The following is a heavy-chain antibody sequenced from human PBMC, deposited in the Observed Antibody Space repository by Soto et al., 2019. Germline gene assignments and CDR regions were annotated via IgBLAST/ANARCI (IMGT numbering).Heavy chain of an antibody. J-gene: IGHJ4*02. D-gene: IGHD5-18*01. Sequence: QVQLQESGPGLVKPSETLSLTCTVSGGSISSYCWSWIRQPPGKGLEWIGYIYYSGSTNYNPSLKSRVTRSVDTSKNQFSLKLSSVTAADTAVYYCARVRGYSYGYGSFDYWGQGTLVTVSS. CDR1: GGSISSYC. CDR2: IYYSGST. CDR3: ARVRGYSYGYGSFDY. V-gene: IGHV4-59*01.